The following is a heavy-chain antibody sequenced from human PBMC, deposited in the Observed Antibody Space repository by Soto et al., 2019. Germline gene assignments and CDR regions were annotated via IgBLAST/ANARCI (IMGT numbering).Heavy chain of an antibody. Sequence: QVQVVQSGDEVKKPGASVKVSCKASGYTFTNYGFSWVRQAPGQGLEWMGWISGYNGNTKYAEKFQGRVTMTTDTTXCTAQMERRSLRSDDTAVYYCAREGQAPYYYYGMDVWGQGTAVTVSS. J-gene: IGHJ6*02. V-gene: IGHV1-18*01. CDR3: AREGQAPYYYYGMDV. CDR1: GYTFTNYG. CDR2: ISGYNGNT.